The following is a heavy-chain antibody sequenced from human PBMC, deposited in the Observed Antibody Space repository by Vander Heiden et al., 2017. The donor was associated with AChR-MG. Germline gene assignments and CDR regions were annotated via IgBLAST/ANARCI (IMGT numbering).Heavy chain of an antibody. CDR2: ISYDGSNK. CDR1: GFTFSSYG. V-gene: IGHV3-30-3*01. CDR3: AREDSSSYYYYFDY. Sequence: QVQLVESGGGVVQPGRSLRLSCAASGFTFSSYGMHWVRQAPGKVLEWVAVISYDGSNKYYEDSVKGRFTISRDNSKNTLYLQMNSLRAEDTAVYYCAREDSSSYYYYFDYWGQGTLVTVSS. D-gene: IGHD3-22*01. J-gene: IGHJ4*02.